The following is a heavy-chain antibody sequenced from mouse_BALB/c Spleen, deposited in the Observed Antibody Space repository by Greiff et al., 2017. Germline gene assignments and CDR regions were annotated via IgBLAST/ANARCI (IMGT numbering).Heavy chain of an antibody. CDR3: ARSYYDYEGEAWFAY. D-gene: IGHD2-4*01. V-gene: IGHV3-8*02. CDR1: GDSITSGY. Sequence: EVQLQQSGPSLVKPSQTLSLTCSVTGDSITSGYWNWIRKFPGNKLEYMGYISYSGSTYYNPSLKSRISITRDTSKNQYYLQLNSVTTEDTATYYCARSYYDYEGEAWFAYWGQGTLVTVSA. CDR2: ISYSGST. J-gene: IGHJ3*01.